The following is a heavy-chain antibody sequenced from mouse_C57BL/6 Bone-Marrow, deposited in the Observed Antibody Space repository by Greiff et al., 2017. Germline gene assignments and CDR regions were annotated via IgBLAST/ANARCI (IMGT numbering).Heavy chain of an antibody. V-gene: IGHV1-59*01. J-gene: IGHJ2*01. Sequence: VQLQQPGAELVRPGPSVKLSCKASGYTFTSYWMHWVQQRPGQGLEWIGVIDPSDSYTNYNQKLKGTATLTVDTSSSTSYMQLSSLTSEDSAVYYGAIDSRPYFDYWGQGTTLTVSS. CDR1: GYTFTSYW. CDR3: AIDSRPYFDY. CDR2: IDPSDSYT.